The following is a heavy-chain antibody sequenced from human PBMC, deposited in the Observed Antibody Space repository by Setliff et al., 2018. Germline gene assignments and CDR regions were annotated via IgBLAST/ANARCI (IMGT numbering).Heavy chain of an antibody. CDR2: ISAYNGNT. Sequence: ASVKVSCKASGYTFTSYGISWVRQAPGQGLEWMGWISAYNGNTNYAQKLQGRVTMSTDTSTSTAYMELRSLRSDDTAVYYCARDVGTSSFEVATMIVVAATDAFDIWGQGTMVTVSS. CDR1: GYTFTSYG. J-gene: IGHJ3*02. V-gene: IGHV1-18*01. CDR3: ARDVGTSSFEVATMIVVAATDAFDI. D-gene: IGHD3-22*01.